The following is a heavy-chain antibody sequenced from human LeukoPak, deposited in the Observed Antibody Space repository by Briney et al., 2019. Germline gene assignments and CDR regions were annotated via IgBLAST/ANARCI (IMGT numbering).Heavy chain of an antibody. CDR2: VNLYSGIT. Sequence: PLASVKVSCKASGFTFNNYYVHWVRRAPGQGLEWMGHVNLYSGITDLAQKFQGRVTMTRDTSISTAYMELSRLTSDDTAVYYCARAPLGLPFDYWGQGSLVTVSS. CDR1: GFTFNNYY. V-gene: IGHV1-2*06. CDR3: ARAPLGLPFDY. J-gene: IGHJ4*02.